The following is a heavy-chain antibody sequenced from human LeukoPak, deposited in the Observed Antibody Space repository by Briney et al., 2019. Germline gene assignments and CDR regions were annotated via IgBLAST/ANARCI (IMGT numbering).Heavy chain of an antibody. J-gene: IGHJ5*02. Sequence: ASVKVSCKASGYTFTGYCMHWVRQAPGQGLEWMGWINPNSGGTNYAQKFQGRVTMTRDTSISTAYMELSRLRSDDTAVYYCARSGTTVTPANWFDPWGQGTLVTVSS. V-gene: IGHV1-2*02. D-gene: IGHD4-17*01. CDR1: GYTFTGYC. CDR3: ARSGTTVTPANWFDP. CDR2: INPNSGGT.